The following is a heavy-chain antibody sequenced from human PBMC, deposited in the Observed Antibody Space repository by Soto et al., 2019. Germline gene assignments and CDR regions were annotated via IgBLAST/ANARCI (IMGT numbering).Heavy chain of an antibody. CDR1: GDSVTSNVW. D-gene: IGHD6-19*01. V-gene: IGHV4-4*02. CDR2: AYHNGLT. CDR3: ARDAAVPGESDGFDY. Sequence: SETLSLTCAVSGDSVTSNVWWSWARQPPGKGLEWIGEAYHNGLTDYNPSLKSRVTMSVDTSKNEFSLKLTSLTAADTAIYYCARDAAVPGESDGFDYWGQGTLVTVSS. J-gene: IGHJ4*02.